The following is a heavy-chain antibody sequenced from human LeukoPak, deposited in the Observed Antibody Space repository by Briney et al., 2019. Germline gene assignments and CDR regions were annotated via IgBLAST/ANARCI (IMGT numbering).Heavy chain of an antibody. CDR3: AREYTLYRSGWFLDY. CDR1: GGSISSYY. D-gene: IGHD6-19*01. CDR2: IDYSGNT. J-gene: IGHJ4*02. Sequence: SETLSLTCTVSGGSISSYYWSWIRQPPGKGLEWIGTIDYSGNTYYNPSLKSRATISTDTSRTQFSLNLSSVTAADTAIYYCAREYTLYRSGWFLDYWGQGTLVTVSS. V-gene: IGHV4-59*12.